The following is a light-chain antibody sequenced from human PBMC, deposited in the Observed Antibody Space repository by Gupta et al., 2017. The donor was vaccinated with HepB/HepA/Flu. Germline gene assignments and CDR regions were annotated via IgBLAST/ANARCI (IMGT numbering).Light chain of an antibody. J-gene: IGLJ1*01. Sequence: QSLLTPPPSVSGAPGQRVTISCTGSSANIGAGYDVHWYQHLPGTAPKLLIFGNTNRPSGVPDRFSGSKSDTSASLAITGLQAEDEGDYYCHSYDTSLSGYVFGTGTTVTVL. CDR2: GNT. CDR3: HSYDTSLSGYV. CDR1: SANIGAGYD. V-gene: IGLV1-40*01.